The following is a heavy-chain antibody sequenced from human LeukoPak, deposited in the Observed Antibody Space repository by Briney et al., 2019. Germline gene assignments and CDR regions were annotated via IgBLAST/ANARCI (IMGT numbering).Heavy chain of an antibody. V-gene: IGHV1-69*06. CDR2: IIPIFGTA. D-gene: IGHD6-13*01. CDR3: ARVLSIAAAGTGGY. Sequence: ASVKVSCKASGGTFSSYAISWVRQASGQGLEWMGGIIPIFGTANYAQKFQGRVTITADKSTSTAYMELSRLRSDDTAVYYCARVLSIAAAGTGGYWGQGTLVTVSS. CDR1: GGTFSSYA. J-gene: IGHJ4*02.